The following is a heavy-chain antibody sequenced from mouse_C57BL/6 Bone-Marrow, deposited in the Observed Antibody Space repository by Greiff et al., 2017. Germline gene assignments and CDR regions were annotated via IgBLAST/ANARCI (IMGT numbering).Heavy chain of an antibody. Sequence: QVQLQQSGAELVRPGTSVKVSCKASGYAFTNYLIEWVKQRPGQGLEWIGVIYPGSGGTNYNEKFKGKATLTADKSSSTAYMQLSSLTSEDSAVYFCARQITTVGFDYWGQGTTLTVSS. D-gene: IGHD1-1*01. CDR2: IYPGSGGT. CDR1: GYAFTNYL. J-gene: IGHJ2*01. V-gene: IGHV1-54*01. CDR3: ARQITTVGFDY.